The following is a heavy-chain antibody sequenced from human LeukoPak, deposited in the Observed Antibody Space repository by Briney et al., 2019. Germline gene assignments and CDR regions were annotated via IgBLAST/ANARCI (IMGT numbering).Heavy chain of an antibody. V-gene: IGHV4-59*01. CDR3: ARVGSSGWYFG. CDR1: GGTISSYY. J-gene: IGHJ3*01. Sequence: PSETLSLTCTVSGGTISSYYWSWIRQPPGKGLEWIGYIYYSGSTNYNPSLKSRATISVDTSKNQFSLKLSSVTAADTAVYYCARVGSSGWYFGWGQGTMVTVSS. CDR2: IYYSGST. D-gene: IGHD6-19*01.